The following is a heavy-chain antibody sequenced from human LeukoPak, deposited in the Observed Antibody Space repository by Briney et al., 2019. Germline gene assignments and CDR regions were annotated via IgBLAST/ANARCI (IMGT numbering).Heavy chain of an antibody. Sequence: GRSLRLSCAGSGFTFGGYGMHWFRQTPGKGLEWVAVIAYDGSRAFYADSVKGRFTISRDNSKNTMSVQMDDLGAEDTAVYYCTRYNNDHFDYWGQGTLVTVSS. D-gene: IGHD1-14*01. CDR2: IAYDGSRA. CDR3: TRYNNDHFDY. J-gene: IGHJ4*02. V-gene: IGHV3-33*01. CDR1: GFTFGGYG.